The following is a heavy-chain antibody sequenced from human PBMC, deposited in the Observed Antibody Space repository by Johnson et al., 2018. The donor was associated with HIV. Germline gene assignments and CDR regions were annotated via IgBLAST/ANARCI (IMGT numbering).Heavy chain of an antibody. Sequence: QVQLVESGGGLVQPGGSLILSCAASGFTFSSYGMHWVRQAPGKGLEWVAFISSDGSIDYYADSVKGRFNISRDNSKHTLYLQMNSLRTEDTAVYYCSRARSKIWLGDAFDIWGQGTMVTVSS. D-gene: IGHD5-18*01. J-gene: IGHJ3*02. CDR1: GFTFSSYG. CDR3: SRARSKIWLGDAFDI. CDR2: ISSDGSID. V-gene: IGHV3-30*03.